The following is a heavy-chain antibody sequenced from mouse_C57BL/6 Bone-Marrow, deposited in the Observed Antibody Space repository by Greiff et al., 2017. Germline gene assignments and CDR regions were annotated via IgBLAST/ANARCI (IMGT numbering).Heavy chain of an antibody. J-gene: IGHJ3*01. V-gene: IGHV1-69*01. CDR1: GYTFTSYW. CDR3: ARHYGSYSAWFAF. Sequence: VQLQQPGAELVMPGASVKLSCKASGYTFTSYWMHWVKQRPGQGLEWIGEIDPSGSDTNYNQKFKGKSTLTVDKSSSTAYMQLSSLTSEDSAVYYCARHYGSYSAWFAFWGKGTLVTVSA. CDR2: IDPSGSDT. D-gene: IGHD2-1*01.